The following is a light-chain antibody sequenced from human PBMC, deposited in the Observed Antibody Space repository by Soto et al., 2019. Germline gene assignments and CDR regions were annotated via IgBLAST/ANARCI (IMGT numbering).Light chain of an antibody. CDR1: SSNIGSNT. CDR3: AAWDESLKGYAV. V-gene: IGLV1-44*01. Sequence: QSVLTQPPSASGTPGQRVTISCSGSSSNIGSNTVNWYQQLPGTAPKHLIYSNNQRPSGVPDRFSCSTSGTSASLAISGLLSADEADYYCAAWDESLKGYAVFGGGTQLTVL. J-gene: IGLJ7*01. CDR2: SNN.